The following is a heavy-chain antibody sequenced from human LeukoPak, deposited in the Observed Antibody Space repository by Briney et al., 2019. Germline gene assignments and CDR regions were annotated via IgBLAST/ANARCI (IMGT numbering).Heavy chain of an antibody. CDR2: IYYSGTT. D-gene: IGHD6-13*01. Sequence: SETLSLTCSVSGGSITGYYWSWIRQPPGTRLEWIGYIYYSGTTNYNPSLKGRVTISLDTSKNQFSLKLSYVTAADTAIYYCARAPPGIAASAYFDYWGQGTLATVSS. CDR3: ARAPPGIAASAYFDY. V-gene: IGHV4-59*01. J-gene: IGHJ4*02. CDR1: GGSITGYY.